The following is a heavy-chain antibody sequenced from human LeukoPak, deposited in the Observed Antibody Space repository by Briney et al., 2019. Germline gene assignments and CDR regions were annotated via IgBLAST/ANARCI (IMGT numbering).Heavy chain of an antibody. D-gene: IGHD3-22*01. Sequence: GGSLRLSCAASGLTFSNYAMNWVRQAPGKGLEWVSAISGSGGDTYYAVSVKGRFTISRDNSKNTLYLQMNTLRAEDTAVYYCAKVMYYYDSAGYPYFDYWGQGTLVTVSS. CDR3: AKVMYYYDSAGYPYFDY. J-gene: IGHJ4*02. V-gene: IGHV3-23*01. CDR1: GLTFSNYA. CDR2: ISGSGGDT.